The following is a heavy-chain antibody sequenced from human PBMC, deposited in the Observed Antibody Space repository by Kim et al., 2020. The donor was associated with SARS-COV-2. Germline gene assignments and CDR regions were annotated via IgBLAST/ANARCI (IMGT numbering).Heavy chain of an antibody. J-gene: IGHJ6*02. CDR3: AKDDVPLYGMDV. V-gene: IGHV3-9*01. Sequence: GGSLRLSCAASGFTFDDYAMHWVRQAPGKGLEWVSGISWNSGSIGYADSVKGRFTISRDNAKNSLYLQMNSLRAEDTALYYCAKDDVPLYGMDVWGQGTTVTVSS. CDR2: ISWNSGSI. D-gene: IGHD2-2*01. CDR1: GFTFDDYA.